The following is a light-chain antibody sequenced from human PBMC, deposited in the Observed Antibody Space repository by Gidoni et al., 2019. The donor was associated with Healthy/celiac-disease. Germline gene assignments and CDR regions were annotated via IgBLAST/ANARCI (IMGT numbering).Light chain of an antibody. CDR3: QHRSTWPH. V-gene: IGKV3-11*01. Sequence: EIVLTQSPATLSLSPGERATLSCRASQSVSSYLAWYQQKPGQAPRLLIYDASNRATGIPARFSGSGSGTDFTLSISSLEPEDFAVYYCQHRSTWPHFXPXTKVDIK. CDR1: QSVSSY. CDR2: DAS. J-gene: IGKJ3*01.